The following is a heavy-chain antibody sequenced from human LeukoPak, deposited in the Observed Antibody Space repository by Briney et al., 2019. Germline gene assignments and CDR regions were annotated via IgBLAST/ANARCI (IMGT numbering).Heavy chain of an antibody. CDR1: GFTFDDYA. V-gene: IGHV3-9*03. CDR2: ISWNSGSI. J-gene: IGHJ2*01. CDR3: AKDKGSYFDL. Sequence: GRSLRLSCAASGFTFDDYAMHWVRQAPGKGLEWVSGISWNSGSIGYADSVKGRFTISRDNAKNSLYLQMNSLRAEDMALYYCAKDKGSYFDLWGRGTLVTVSS.